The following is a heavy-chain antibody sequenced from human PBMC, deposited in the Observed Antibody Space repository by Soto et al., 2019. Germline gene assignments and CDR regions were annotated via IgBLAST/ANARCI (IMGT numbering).Heavy chain of an antibody. CDR3: ANLYDSSGLDALDM. CDR1: GGPFTRNI. J-gene: IGHJ3*02. D-gene: IGHD3-22*01. CDR2: ILPVLGVP. Sequence: QVQLVQSGAEVKKPGSSVKVSCKASGGPFTRNIISWVRQAPGQGLEWMGRILPVLGVPNYAQKFQGRVTITANKSTRTVYMELSSLRSEDTAVYSCANLYDSSGLDALDMWGQGTMVTVSS. V-gene: IGHV1-69*02.